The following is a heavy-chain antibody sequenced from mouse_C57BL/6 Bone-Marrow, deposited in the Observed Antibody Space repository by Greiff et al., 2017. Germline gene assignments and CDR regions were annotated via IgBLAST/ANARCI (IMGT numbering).Heavy chain of an antibody. D-gene: IGHD1-1*01. CDR1: GFSLTSYG. Sequence: QVQLQQSGPGLVQPSQSLSITCTVSGFSLTSYGVHWVRQSPGTGLEWLGVIWSGGSTDYNAAFISRLSISKDNSKSQVFFKMNSLQADDTAIYYCASQAYYYGSRGGAMDYWGQGTSVTVSS. V-gene: IGHV2-2*01. CDR3: ASQAYYYGSRGGAMDY. J-gene: IGHJ4*01. CDR2: IWSGGST.